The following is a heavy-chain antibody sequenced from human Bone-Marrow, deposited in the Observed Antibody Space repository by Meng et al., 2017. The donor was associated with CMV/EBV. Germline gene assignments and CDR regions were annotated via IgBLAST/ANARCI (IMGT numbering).Heavy chain of an antibody. CDR1: GGTFSSYA. CDR2: IIPILGTA. Sequence: SVKVSCKASGGTFSSYAISWVRQAPGQGLEWMGGIIPILGTANYAQKFQGRVTITADKSTSTAYMELSSLRSEDTAVYYCARAGATPSYYYGMDVWGQGTTVTVSS. D-gene: IGHD1-26*01. V-gene: IGHV1-69*10. CDR3: ARAGATPSYYYGMDV. J-gene: IGHJ6*02.